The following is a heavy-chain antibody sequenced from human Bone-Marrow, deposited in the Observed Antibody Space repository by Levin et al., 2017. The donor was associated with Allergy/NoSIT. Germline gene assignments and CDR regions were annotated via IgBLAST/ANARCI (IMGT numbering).Heavy chain of an antibody. CDR3: ARGQLTSEDGFDF. V-gene: IGHV3-21*03. D-gene: IGHD6-13*01. CDR1: GFAFSNHS. Sequence: GGSLRLSCSASGFAFSNHSMNWVRQAPGQGLEWVSSISYRPTYIYYADSFKGRFTISRDNTKNALFLQMTDLRGEDTALYYCARGQLTSEDGFDFWGQGTLVTVSS. CDR2: ISYRPTYI. J-gene: IGHJ3*01.